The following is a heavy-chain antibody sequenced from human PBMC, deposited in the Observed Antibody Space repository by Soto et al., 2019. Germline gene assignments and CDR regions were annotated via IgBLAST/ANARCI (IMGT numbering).Heavy chain of an antibody. CDR2: ISGTGATT. J-gene: IGHJ5*02. V-gene: IGHV3-23*01. D-gene: IGHD2-2*01. CDR1: GFTFGSYA. CDR3: AKDKIGTRAPNWFDP. Sequence: EVQLLESGGGLVQPGGSLRLSCEASGFTFGSYAMSWVRQAPGKGLEWVSAISGTGATTYYADSVKGRFTISRDNSNNTLYLKMNSMRAEDTAIYYCAKDKIGTRAPNWFDPWGKGTLVTVSS.